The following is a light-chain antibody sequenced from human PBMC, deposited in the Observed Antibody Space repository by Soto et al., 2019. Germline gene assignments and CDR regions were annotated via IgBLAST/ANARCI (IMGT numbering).Light chain of an antibody. CDR2: DVS. CDR1: SSDVGNYNL. Sequence: QPVLTQPASGSGSPGQSITISCTGTSSDVGNYNLVSWHQQHPGKAPKLMIYDVSKRPSGVSNRFSGSKSGNTASLTISRLQADDEADYYCCSYAGDSYVFGPGTKVTVL. CDR3: CSYAGDSYV. V-gene: IGLV2-23*02. J-gene: IGLJ1*01.